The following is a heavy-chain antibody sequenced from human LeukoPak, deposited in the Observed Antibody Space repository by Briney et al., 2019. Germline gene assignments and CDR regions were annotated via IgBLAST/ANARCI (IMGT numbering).Heavy chain of an antibody. D-gene: IGHD2-2*01. CDR3: ASSIVVIPAARFLYYYYYGMDV. J-gene: IGHJ6*02. V-gene: IGHV3-23*01. CDR2: ISGSGGST. Sequence: PGRSLRLSCAASGFTFSSYAMSWVRQAPGKGLEWVSAISGSGGSTYYADSVKGRFTISRDNSKNTLYLQMNSLRAEDTAVYYCASSIVVIPAARFLYYYYYGMDVWGQGTTVTVSS. CDR1: GFTFSSYA.